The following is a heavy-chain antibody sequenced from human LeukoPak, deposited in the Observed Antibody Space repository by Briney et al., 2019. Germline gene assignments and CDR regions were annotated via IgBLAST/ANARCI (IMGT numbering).Heavy chain of an antibody. CDR2: INHSGST. CDR3: ARGWNRMVRGVIGY. J-gene: IGHJ4*02. D-gene: IGHD3-10*01. CDR1: GGSFSGYY. V-gene: IGHV4-34*01. Sequence: SETLSLTCAVYGGSFSGYYWSWIRQPPGKGLEWIGEINHSGSTNYNPSLKSRVTISVDASKNQFSLKLSSVTAADTAVYYCARGWNRMVRGVIGYWGQGTLVTVSS.